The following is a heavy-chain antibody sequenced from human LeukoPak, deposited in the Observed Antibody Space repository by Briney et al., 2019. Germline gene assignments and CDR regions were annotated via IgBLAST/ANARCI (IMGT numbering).Heavy chain of an antibody. Sequence: SETLSLTCTVSGGSISYYYWSWIRQPAGKGLEWIGRIYSSGSTTYNPSLKSRVTMSVDTAKNQFSLILSSVTAADTAVYYCARDRGDPGNFDYWGQGTLVTVSS. CDR3: ARDRGDPGNFDY. CDR1: GGSISYYY. V-gene: IGHV4-4*07. CDR2: IYSSGST. D-gene: IGHD1-14*01. J-gene: IGHJ4*02.